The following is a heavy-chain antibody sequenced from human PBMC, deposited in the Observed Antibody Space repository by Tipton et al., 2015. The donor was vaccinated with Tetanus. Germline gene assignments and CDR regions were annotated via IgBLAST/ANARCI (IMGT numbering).Heavy chain of an antibody. D-gene: IGHD1-14*01. V-gene: IGHV1-2*04. CDR1: GYSLTDYY. CDR3: AREEVPIKYSFQY. Sequence: QMQLVQSGAEEKKPGASVKGSCKASGYSLTDYYIHWVRHAPGQEREWMGWIYTNNGAAVYAQKFQLWVTMTRDTSINSAYMELSRLRSDDTAVYFCAREEVPIKYSFQYWGQGTLVTVSS. CDR2: IYTNNGAA. J-gene: IGHJ4*02.